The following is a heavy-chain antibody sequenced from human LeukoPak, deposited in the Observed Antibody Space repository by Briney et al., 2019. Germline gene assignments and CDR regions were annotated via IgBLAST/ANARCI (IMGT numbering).Heavy chain of an antibody. CDR3: ARGGDRRGFDY. D-gene: IGHD1-14*01. CDR1: GDSISNGGYY. V-gene: IGHV4-31*03. Sequence: SETLSLTCTVSGDSISNGGYYWSWIRLHPGKGLEWVGYIYDSGTTYYSPALQSRVSISVDTSDNKFSLKLKSRTAADTAVYYCARGGDRRGFDYWGQGTLVTVSS. CDR2: IYDSGTT. J-gene: IGHJ4*02.